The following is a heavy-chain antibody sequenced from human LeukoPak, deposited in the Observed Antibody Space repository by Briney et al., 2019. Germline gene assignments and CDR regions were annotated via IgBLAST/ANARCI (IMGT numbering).Heavy chain of an antibody. Sequence: GGSLRLSCAASGFTFSSYWMSWVRQAPGKGLEWVANIKQDGSEKYYVDSVKGRFAISRDNAKNSLYLQMNSLRAEDTAVYYCARDEWVEAAAGTDYWGQGTLVTVSS. CDR3: ARDEWVEAAAGTDY. CDR2: IKQDGSEK. CDR1: GFTFSSYW. J-gene: IGHJ4*02. D-gene: IGHD6-13*01. V-gene: IGHV3-7*01.